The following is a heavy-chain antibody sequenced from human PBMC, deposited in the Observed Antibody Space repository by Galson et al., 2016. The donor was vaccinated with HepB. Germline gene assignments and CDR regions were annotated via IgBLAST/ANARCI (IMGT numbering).Heavy chain of an antibody. V-gene: IGHV1-46*01. CDR2: INPSGGST. D-gene: IGHD3-10*01. CDR1: GYSFTQYF. CDR3: ARDPAIRGVLN. J-gene: IGHJ4*02. Sequence: SVKVSCKVSGYSFTQYFMHWVRQAPGQGLEWMGMINPSGGSTIYAQKFQGRVTMTRDTSTSTVDMELSSLRSDDTAVYYCARDPAIRGVLNWGQGTLVTVSS.